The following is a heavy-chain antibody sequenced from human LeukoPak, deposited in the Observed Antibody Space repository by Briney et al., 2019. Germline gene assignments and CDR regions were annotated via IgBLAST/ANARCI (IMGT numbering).Heavy chain of an antibody. V-gene: IGHV4-30-2*01. J-gene: IGHJ4*02. CDR1: GGSISSGGYS. CDR3: ARGLWGYYDSSGHFDY. D-gene: IGHD3-22*01. Sequence: SQTLSLTCAVSGGSISSGGYSWRWIRQPPGTGLEWIGYIYHSGSTYYNPSLKSRVTISVDRSKNQFSLKLSSVTAADTAVYYCARGLWGYYDSSGHFDYWGQGTLVTVSS. CDR2: IYHSGST.